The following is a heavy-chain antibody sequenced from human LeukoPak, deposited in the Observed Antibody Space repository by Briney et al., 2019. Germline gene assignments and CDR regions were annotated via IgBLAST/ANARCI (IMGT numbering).Heavy chain of an antibody. Sequence: ASVKVSCKASGYTFTGYYMHWVRQAPGQGLEWMGWINPNSGGANSAQKFQGRVTLTRDTSITTAYMELSRLTSDDTAMYYCARRSRGIPGTDFDYWGQGTLVTVSS. CDR3: ARRSRGIPGTDFDY. V-gene: IGHV1-2*02. CDR2: INPNSGGA. CDR1: GYTFTGYY. D-gene: IGHD1-20*01. J-gene: IGHJ4*02.